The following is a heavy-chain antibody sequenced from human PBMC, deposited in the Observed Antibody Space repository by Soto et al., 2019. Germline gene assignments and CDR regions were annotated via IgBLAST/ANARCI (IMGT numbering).Heavy chain of an antibody. CDR1: GYTFTGDY. Sequence: ASVKVSCKASGYTFTGDYMHWVRQAPGQGLEWMGWINPNSGGTNYAQKFQGRVTMTRDTSISTAYMELSRLRSDDTAVYYCASKVTIFGVVPDYWGQGTLVTVSS. J-gene: IGHJ4*02. D-gene: IGHD3-3*01. CDR2: INPNSGGT. CDR3: ASKVTIFGVVPDY. V-gene: IGHV1-2*02.